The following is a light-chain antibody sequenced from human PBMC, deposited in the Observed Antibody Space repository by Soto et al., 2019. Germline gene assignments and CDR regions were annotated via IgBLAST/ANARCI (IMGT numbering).Light chain of an antibody. V-gene: IGLV2-14*03. Sequence: QSVLTQSASVSGSPGQSITFSCTGTSSDVGSYDYVSWHQQHPGKAPKLIIYDVNNRPSGVPSRFSGSKSGNTASLIISGLQTEDEADYYCCAYSISGTHVFGTGTKLTVL. J-gene: IGLJ1*01. CDR2: DVN. CDR1: SSDVGSYDY. CDR3: CAYSISGTHV.